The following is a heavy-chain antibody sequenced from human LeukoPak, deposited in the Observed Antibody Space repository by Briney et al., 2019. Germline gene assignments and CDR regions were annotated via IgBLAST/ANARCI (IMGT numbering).Heavy chain of an antibody. CDR2: ISGSGGST. Sequence: GGSLRLSCAASGFTFSSYAMSWVRQAPGKGREWGSDISGSGGSTYYADSVKGRFTISRDNSKNTLYLQMNSLRAEVTAVYYCAKARPSDILTGLSSYFDYWGQGTLVTVSS. CDR3: AKARPSDILTGLSSYFDY. D-gene: IGHD3-9*01. V-gene: IGHV3-23*01. CDR1: GFTFSSYA. J-gene: IGHJ4*02.